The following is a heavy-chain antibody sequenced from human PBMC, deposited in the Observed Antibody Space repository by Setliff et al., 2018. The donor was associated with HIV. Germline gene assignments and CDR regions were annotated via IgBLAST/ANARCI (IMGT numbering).Heavy chain of an antibody. Sequence: GESLKISCQGSGYNFTSNWIGWVRQMPGKGLEWMGIIHPVDSDTRYSPSFQGQVTISADKSIRTAYLQWSTLKASDTAIYYCARHRPTAAGTLDAFDIWGQGTVVTVSS. J-gene: IGHJ3*02. CDR3: ARHRPTAAGTLDAFDI. CDR2: IHPVDSDT. D-gene: IGHD6-13*01. CDR1: GYNFTSNW. V-gene: IGHV5-51*01.